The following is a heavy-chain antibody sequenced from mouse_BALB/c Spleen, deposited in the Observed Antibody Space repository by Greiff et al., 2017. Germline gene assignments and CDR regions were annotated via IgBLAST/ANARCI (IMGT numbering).Heavy chain of an antibody. Sequence: EVKVEESGPGLVKPSQSLSLTCTVTGYSITSDYAWNWIRQFPGNTLEWMGYISYSGSTSYNPSLKSRISITRDTSKNQFFLQLNSVTTEDTATYYCARGGGSSYEDAMDYWGQGTSVTVAS. CDR1: GYSITSDYA. J-gene: IGHJ4*01. V-gene: IGHV3-2*02. CDR3: ARGGGSSYEDAMDY. D-gene: IGHD1-1*01. CDR2: ISYSGST.